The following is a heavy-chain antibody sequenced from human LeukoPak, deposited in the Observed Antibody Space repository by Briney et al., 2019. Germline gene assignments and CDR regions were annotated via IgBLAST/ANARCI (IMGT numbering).Heavy chain of an antibody. CDR2: IYYSGST. CDR3: ARYIVVVPAAMALNWFDP. V-gene: IGHV4-59*01. J-gene: IGHJ5*02. CDR1: GGSISSYY. D-gene: IGHD2-2*01. Sequence: PSETLSLTCTVSGGSISSYYWSWIRQPPGKGLEWIGYIYYSGSTNYNPSLKSRVTISVDTSKNQFSLKLSSVTAADTAVYYCARYIVVVPAAMALNWFDPWGQGTLVTVSS.